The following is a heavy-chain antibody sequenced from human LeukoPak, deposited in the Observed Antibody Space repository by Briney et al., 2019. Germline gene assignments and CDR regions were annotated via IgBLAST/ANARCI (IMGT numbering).Heavy chain of an antibody. CDR1: GGSVTSYY. CDR2: IYYIGST. V-gene: IGHV4-59*08. D-gene: IGHD3-10*01. CDR3: ARHGVIRRGNDAFDI. J-gene: IGHJ3*02. Sequence: SETLSLSCTVSGGSVTSYYWSWIRQPPGKGLEWIGYIYYIGSTNYNPPLQSRVTMSVDTSKNQFSLKPSSMTAADTAVYYCARHGVIRRGNDAFDIWGQGTMVTVSS.